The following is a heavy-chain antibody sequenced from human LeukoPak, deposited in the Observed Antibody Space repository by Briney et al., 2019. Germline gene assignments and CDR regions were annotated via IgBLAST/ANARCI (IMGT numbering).Heavy chain of an antibody. J-gene: IGHJ5*02. CDR2: IWYDGSNR. D-gene: IGHD2-15*01. CDR3: ARGKDSA. Sequence: GGCLRLSCAASGFTFSTYGMHWVRQAPGKGLEWVAVIWYDGSNRYYADSVKGRFTISRDNSKNTLYLQMNSLRVEDTAVYYCARGKDSAWGQGTLVTVSS. V-gene: IGHV3-33*01. CDR1: GFTFSTYG.